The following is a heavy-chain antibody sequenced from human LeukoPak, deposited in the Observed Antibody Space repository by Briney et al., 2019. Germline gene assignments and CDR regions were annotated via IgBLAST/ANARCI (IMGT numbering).Heavy chain of an antibody. D-gene: IGHD4-17*01. CDR2: IYSGGST. CDR1: GFTVSSNY. Sequence: PGGSLRLSCAASGFTVSSNYMSWVRQAPGKGLEWVSVIYSGGSTYYADSVKGRFTISRDNSKDTLYLQMNSLRAEDTAVYYCAKDLYDYGERYYMDVWGKGTTVTVSS. CDR3: AKDLYDYGERYYMDV. V-gene: IGHV3-66*01. J-gene: IGHJ6*03.